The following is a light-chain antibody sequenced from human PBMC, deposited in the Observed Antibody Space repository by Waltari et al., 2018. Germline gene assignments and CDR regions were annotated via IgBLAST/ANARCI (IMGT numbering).Light chain of an antibody. J-gene: IGLJ2*01. CDR3: NSRDNSGNHVV. CDR1: SLRSYY. V-gene: IGLV3-19*01. Sequence: SSELTQDPAVSVALGQTVRITCQGDSLRSYYASWYQQKPGQAHVLVIYGKSNRPSGIPDRFSGSSSGNTASLTITGAQAEDEADYYCNSRDNSGNHVVFGGGTKLTVL. CDR2: GKS.